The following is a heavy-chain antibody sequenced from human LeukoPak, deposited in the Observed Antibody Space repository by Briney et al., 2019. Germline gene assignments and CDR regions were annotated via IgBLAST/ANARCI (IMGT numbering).Heavy chain of an antibody. Sequence: ASVKVSCKTSGYTFTSYYIHWVRQAPGQGLEWMGWISTYNGKTNYAQKFQDRLTMTTDSSTSTAYMEMRTLTSDDTAVYYCASRLEEIAAAGTGRGDYWGQGTLVTVSS. V-gene: IGHV1-18*04. CDR3: ASRLEEIAAAGTGRGDY. CDR1: GYTFTSYY. J-gene: IGHJ4*02. CDR2: ISTYNGKT. D-gene: IGHD6-13*01.